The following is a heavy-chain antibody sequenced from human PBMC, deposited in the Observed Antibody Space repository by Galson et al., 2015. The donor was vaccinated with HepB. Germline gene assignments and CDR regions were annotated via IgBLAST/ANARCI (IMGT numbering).Heavy chain of an antibody. Sequence: SVKVSCKASGYIFITYSIHWVRQAPGQGLEWMGIINPSSGSTTYAQKFEGRVTMTRDTSTSTVSLDLTSLRSEDTAVYFCTRDTGNTMYCSSTTCAKRHLDLWGRGTLVTVSS. J-gene: IGHJ2*01. V-gene: IGHV1-46*01. CDR1: GYIFITYS. CDR2: INPSSGST. CDR3: TRDTGNTMYCSSTTCAKRHLDL. D-gene: IGHD2-2*01.